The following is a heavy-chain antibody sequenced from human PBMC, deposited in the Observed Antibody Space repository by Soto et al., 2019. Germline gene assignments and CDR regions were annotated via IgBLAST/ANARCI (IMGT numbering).Heavy chain of an antibody. CDR2: ISGSGGST. CDR3: ATAPSSSRSLIAY. D-gene: IGHD6-13*01. CDR1: GVTFSSYA. J-gene: IGHJ4*02. V-gene: IGHV3-23*01. Sequence: HPGRSLRLSCAASGVTFSSYAMSWVRQAPGKGLEWVSAISGSGGSTYYADSVKGRFTISRDNSKNTLYLQMNSLRAEDTAVYYCATAPSSSRSLIAYWGQGTLVTVSS.